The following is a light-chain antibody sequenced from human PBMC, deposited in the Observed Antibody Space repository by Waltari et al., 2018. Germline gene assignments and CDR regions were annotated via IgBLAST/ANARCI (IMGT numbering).Light chain of an antibody. V-gene: IGLV2-14*01. J-gene: IGLJ1*01. CDR1: RSDAGGYNY. CDR2: DVS. CDR3: SSYTSSSTLYV. Sequence: QSALTQPASVSGSPGQSLTISCTGTRSDAGGYNYVSWYQQHPGKAPKRMIYDVSKRPSWVSNRCSWSRSGNTASLTISGLQAEDEADYYCSSYTSSSTLYVFGTGTKVTVL.